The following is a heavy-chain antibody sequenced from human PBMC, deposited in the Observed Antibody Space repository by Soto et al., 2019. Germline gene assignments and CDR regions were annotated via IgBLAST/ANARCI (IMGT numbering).Heavy chain of an antibody. J-gene: IGHJ4*02. CDR2: IYGGGTT. D-gene: IGHD6-19*01. Sequence: EVQLVESGGGLIQPGGSLRLSCAASGFAVSSKYMTWVRQAPGKGLEWVSVIYGGGTTYYADSVKGRFTISRDTSKNTLYIQMNSLSKEDTAVYYCVQTTGWPGFDFWGQGTLVNVSS. V-gene: IGHV3-53*01. CDR3: VQTTGWPGFDF. CDR1: GFAVSSKY.